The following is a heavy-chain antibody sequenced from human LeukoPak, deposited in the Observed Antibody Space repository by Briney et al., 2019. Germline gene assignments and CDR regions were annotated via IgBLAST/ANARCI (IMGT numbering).Heavy chain of an antibody. Sequence: GASVKVSYKASGYTFTRNGISWVRQAPGQGLEWMGWINGYNGNTKYAQKLQGRVTMTTDTSTTTAYMELRSLRSDDTAVYYCAREGWGTYSSGPYYFDYWGQGTLITVSS. CDR3: AREGWGTYSSGPYYFDY. CDR1: GYTFTRNG. V-gene: IGHV1-18*04. CDR2: INGYNGNT. D-gene: IGHD6-19*01. J-gene: IGHJ4*02.